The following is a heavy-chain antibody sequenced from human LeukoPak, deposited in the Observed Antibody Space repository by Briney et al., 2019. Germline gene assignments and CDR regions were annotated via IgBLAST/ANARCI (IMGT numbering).Heavy chain of an antibody. D-gene: IGHD5-24*01. CDR3: ARGGRDGYKESYQPFDY. CDR1: GGTFSSYA. J-gene: IGHJ4*02. CDR2: IIPILGIA. V-gene: IGHV1-69*04. Sequence: SVKVSCKASGGTFSSYAISWVRQAPGQGLEWMGRIIPILGIANYAQKFQGRVTITADKSTSTAYMELSSLRSEDTAVYYCARGGRDGYKESYQPFDYWGQGTLVTVSS.